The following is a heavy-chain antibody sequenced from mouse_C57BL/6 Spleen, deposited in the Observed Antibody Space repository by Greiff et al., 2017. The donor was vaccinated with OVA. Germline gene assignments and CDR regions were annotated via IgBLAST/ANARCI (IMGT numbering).Heavy chain of an antibody. J-gene: IGHJ2*01. D-gene: IGHD1-1*01. CDR1: GYTFTNYW. V-gene: IGHV1-63*01. CDR3: ARKSSYCDY. Sequence: QVQLQQSGAELVRPGTSVKMSCKASGYTFTNYWIGWAKQRPGHGLEWIGEIYPGGGYSNYNEKFKGKATLTADKSSSTAYMQFSSLTSEDSAIYYCARKSSYCDYWGQGTTLTVSS. CDR2: IYPGGGYS.